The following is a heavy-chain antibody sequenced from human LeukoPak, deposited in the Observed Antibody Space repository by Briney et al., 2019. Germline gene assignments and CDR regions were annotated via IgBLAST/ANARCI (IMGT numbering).Heavy chain of an antibody. CDR2: ILKDGSVT. Sequence: PGGSLRLSCAGTGFTISNFWMGWVRQTPGKKLEWVASILKDGSVTKYVDSVKGRFTISRDNAKNSLYLQINSLRAEDTAVYYCARDCDYYRADYWGQGALVTGSS. J-gene: IGHJ4*02. CDR3: ARDCDYYRADY. V-gene: IGHV3-7*04. D-gene: IGHD4-17*01. CDR1: GFTISNFW.